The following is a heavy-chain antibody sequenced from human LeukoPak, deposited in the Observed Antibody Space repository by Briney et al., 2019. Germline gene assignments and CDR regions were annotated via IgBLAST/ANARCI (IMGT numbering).Heavy chain of an antibody. V-gene: IGHV3-21*01. D-gene: IGHD3-10*01. CDR3: AREGRLLWFGELSDYYYGMDV. J-gene: IGHJ6*02. CDR2: ISSSSSYI. Sequence: PGGSLRLSCAASGFTFSSYSMNWVRQAPGKGLEWVSSISSSSSYIYYADSVKGRFTISRDNAKNSLYLRMNSLRAEDTAVYYCAREGRLLWFGELSDYYYGMDVWGQGTTVTVSS. CDR1: GFTFSSYS.